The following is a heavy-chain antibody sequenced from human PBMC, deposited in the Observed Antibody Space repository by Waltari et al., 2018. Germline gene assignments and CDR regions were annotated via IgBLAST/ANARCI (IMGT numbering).Heavy chain of an antibody. CDR3: ARGGGYCSGGSCYSPYFYYYYYMDV. V-gene: IGHV4-38-2*01. J-gene: IGHJ6*03. D-gene: IGHD2-15*01. CDR1: GYSISSGYY. Sequence: QVQLQESGPGLVKPSETLSLTCAVSGYSISSGYYWGWIRQPPGKGLEWIGGIYHSGSTYYNPSLKSRVTISVDTSKNQFSLKLSSVTAADTAVYYCARGGGYCSGGSCYSPYFYYYYYMDVWGKGTTVTVSS. CDR2: IYHSGST.